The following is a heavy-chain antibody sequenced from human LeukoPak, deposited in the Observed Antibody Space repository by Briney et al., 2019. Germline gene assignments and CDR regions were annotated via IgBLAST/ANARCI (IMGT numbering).Heavy chain of an antibody. Sequence: GGSLRLSCAASGFTFSSYAMHWVRQAPGKGLEWVAVTSYDGSNEHYADSVKGRFTISRDNSKNTLYLQMNSLRAEDTAVYYCARDRDGYSYGSNYYYYMDVWGKGTTVTVSS. CDR3: ARDRDGYSYGSNYYYYMDV. CDR1: GFTFSSYA. CDR2: TSYDGSNE. J-gene: IGHJ6*03. V-gene: IGHV3-30*04. D-gene: IGHD5-18*01.